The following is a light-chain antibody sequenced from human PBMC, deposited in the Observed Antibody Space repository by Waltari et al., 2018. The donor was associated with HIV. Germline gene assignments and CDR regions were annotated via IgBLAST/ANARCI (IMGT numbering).Light chain of an antibody. V-gene: IGKV1D-12*01. CDR1: HGMCNL. Sequence: DIQMNPSPTSASASVGDRVPICCRARHGMCNLLALYQQKPGKAPKLLIYASFSLQSGVPSRFSGRGSGTDLTLTISSLQREDFATYDLQQANSFPLTFGGGTKVDIK. CDR3: QQANSFPLT. CDR2: ASF. J-gene: IGKJ4*01.